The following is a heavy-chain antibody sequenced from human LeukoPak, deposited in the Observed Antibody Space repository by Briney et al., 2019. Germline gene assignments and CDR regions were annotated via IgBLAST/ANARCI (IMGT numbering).Heavy chain of an antibody. Sequence: QPGGSLRLSCAASGFTFSSFEMNWVRQAPGKGLEWVSYISNSGSPIHYADSVKGRFTISRDNAKKSLYLQMNSLRAEDTAVYYCARDRGSSWYFDYWGQGILDTVSS. CDR1: GFTFSSFE. D-gene: IGHD6-13*01. V-gene: IGHV3-48*03. CDR3: ARDRGSSWYFDY. CDR2: ISNSGSPI. J-gene: IGHJ4*02.